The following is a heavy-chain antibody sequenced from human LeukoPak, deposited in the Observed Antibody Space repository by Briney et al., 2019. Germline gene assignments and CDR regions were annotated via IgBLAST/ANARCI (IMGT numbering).Heavy chain of an antibody. CDR1: GYTFTGYY. D-gene: IGHD3-3*01. CDR2: INPNSGGT. Sequence: ASVKVSCKASGYTFTGYYMHWVRQAPGQGLEWMGWINPNSGGTNYAQKFQGRVTMTRDTSISTAYMELSRLRSDGTAVYYCARYISVGWSGYYWWFDPWGQGTLVTVSS. V-gene: IGHV1-2*02. CDR3: ARYISVGWSGYYWWFDP. J-gene: IGHJ5*02.